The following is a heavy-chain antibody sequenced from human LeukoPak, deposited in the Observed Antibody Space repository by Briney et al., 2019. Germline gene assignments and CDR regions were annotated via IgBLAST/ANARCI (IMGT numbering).Heavy chain of an antibody. CDR3: AKRGGPPGNIDLYDYGDYGSELYFDY. J-gene: IGHJ4*02. CDR2: ISGSGTNT. V-gene: IGHV3-23*01. CDR1: GFTFSSYG. Sequence: GGSLRLSCAASGFTFSSYGMSWVRQAPGKGLEWVSGISGSGTNTNYADSVKGRFTISRDNSKNTVYLQMKSLRAEDTAVYYCAKRGGPPGNIDLYDYGDYGSELYFDYWGQGTLVTVSS. D-gene: IGHD4-17*01.